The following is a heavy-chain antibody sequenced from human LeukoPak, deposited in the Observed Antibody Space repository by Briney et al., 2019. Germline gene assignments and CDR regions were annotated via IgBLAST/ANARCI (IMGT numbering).Heavy chain of an antibody. D-gene: IGHD3-10*01. J-gene: IGHJ4*02. V-gene: IGHV3-23*01. CDR3: ATTMVRGVIASRSTIDY. Sequence: GGSLRLSCAASGFTFSSYAMSWVRQAPGKGLEWVSDISGSGGSTYFADSVKGRFTIARDNSKNTLYLQMNSLRDEDTAVYYCATTMVRGVIASRSTIDYWGQGTLVTVSS. CDR1: GFTFSSYA. CDR2: ISGSGGST.